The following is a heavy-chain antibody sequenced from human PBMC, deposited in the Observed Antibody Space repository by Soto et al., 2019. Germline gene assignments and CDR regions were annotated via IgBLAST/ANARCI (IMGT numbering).Heavy chain of an antibody. J-gene: IGHJ4*02. CDR1: GYTFTGYY. Sequence: ASVKVSCKTSGYTFTGYYMYWVRQVPGQGLEWMGWINPNNGDTNYVQKFQGRVTMTRDMSINTAYMQLSRLRSDDTAVYYCARARTYYYDKSCYDYWGQGTLVTVSS. D-gene: IGHD3-22*01. CDR3: ARARTYYYDKSCYDY. V-gene: IGHV1-2*02. CDR2: INPNNGDT.